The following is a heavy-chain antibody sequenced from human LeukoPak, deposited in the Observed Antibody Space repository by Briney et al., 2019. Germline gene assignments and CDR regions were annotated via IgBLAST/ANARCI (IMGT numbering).Heavy chain of an antibody. CDR2: FDPEDGGT. D-gene: IGHD3-16*02. CDR3: ATGRGSDDYVWGSYRTYYFDY. Sequence: ASVKVSCKVSGYTPTELSMHWVRQAPGKGLEWMGGFDPEDGGTIYAQKFQGRVTMTEDTSTDTAYMELSSLRSEDTAVYYCATGRGSDDYVWGSYRTYYFDYWGQGTLVTVPS. J-gene: IGHJ4*02. CDR1: GYTPTELS. V-gene: IGHV1-24*01.